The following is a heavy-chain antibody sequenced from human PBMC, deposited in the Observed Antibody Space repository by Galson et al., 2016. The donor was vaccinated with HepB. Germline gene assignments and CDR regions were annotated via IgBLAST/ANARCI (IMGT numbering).Heavy chain of an antibody. CDR3: ARMESKAATGTARSNWFDP. V-gene: IGHV4-59*01. CDR1: GGSISSYY. Sequence: SETLSLTCTVSGGSISSYYWSWIRQPPGKGLEWIGYISYTGNTDYNPSLHSRVTISVDMSKKHLSLKVTSVTAADTAVYYCARMESKAATGTARSNWFDPWGQGSLVTVSS. D-gene: IGHD6-13*01. CDR2: ISYTGNT. J-gene: IGHJ5*02.